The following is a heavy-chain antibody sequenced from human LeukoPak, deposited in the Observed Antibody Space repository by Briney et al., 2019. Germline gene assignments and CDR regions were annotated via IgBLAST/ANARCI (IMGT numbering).Heavy chain of an antibody. V-gene: IGHV1-2*02. D-gene: IGHD2-15*01. Sequence: ASVKVSCKASGYTFTGYYMHWVRQALGQGLEWMGWINPNSGGTNYAQKFQGRVTMTRDTSISTAYMELSRLRSDDTAVYYCARERIFGRGWFDPWGQGTLVTVSS. CDR3: ARERIFGRGWFDP. CDR2: INPNSGGT. J-gene: IGHJ5*02. CDR1: GYTFTGYY.